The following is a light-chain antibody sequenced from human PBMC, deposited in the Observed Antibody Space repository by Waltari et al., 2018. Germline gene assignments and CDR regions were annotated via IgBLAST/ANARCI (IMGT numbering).Light chain of an antibody. V-gene: IGKV4-1*01. J-gene: IGKJ3*01. CDR1: QSVLYNSNNKNY. Sequence: DIVMTQSPDSLAVSLGERDTINCKSSQSVLYNSNNKNYLSWHQQKPGQPPKLLIYWAATRESGVPDRFSGSGSGTYFTLTISSLQAEDVAVYYCQQYYSTPPTFGPGTKVDIK. CDR3: QQYYSTPPT. CDR2: WAA.